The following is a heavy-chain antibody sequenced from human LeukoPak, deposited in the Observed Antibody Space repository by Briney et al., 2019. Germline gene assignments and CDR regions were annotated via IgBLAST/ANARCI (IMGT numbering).Heavy chain of an antibody. CDR2: ISHSGVT. D-gene: IGHD3-3*01. J-gene: IGHJ2*01. CDR1: GGSFSGSY. Sequence: PSETLSLTCAVYGGSFSGSYWGWIRHSPGKGLELIGEISHSGVTAYNPSLKSRVTISLDTSNSQFSLKLFSVTAADTAVYYCVRHPSFTLVGVVTAFDLWGRGTLVTVSS. V-gene: IGHV4-34*01. CDR3: VRHPSFTLVGVVTAFDL.